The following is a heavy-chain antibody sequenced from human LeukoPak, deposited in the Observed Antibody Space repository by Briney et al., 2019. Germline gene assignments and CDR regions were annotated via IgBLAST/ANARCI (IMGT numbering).Heavy chain of an antibody. V-gene: IGHV3-23*01. D-gene: IGHD5-12*01. CDR2: ISGSGDTT. CDR3: AKDQKPDSGYDIDY. CDR1: GLTISSYG. Sequence: GGSLRLSRSPSGLTISSYGMNWVRPPPRKGREWVSVISGSGDTTNYADSVKGRFTISRDRSKNTLYLEMHRLRADDTAVYYCAKDQKPDSGYDIDYWGQGTLVIVSS. J-gene: IGHJ4*02.